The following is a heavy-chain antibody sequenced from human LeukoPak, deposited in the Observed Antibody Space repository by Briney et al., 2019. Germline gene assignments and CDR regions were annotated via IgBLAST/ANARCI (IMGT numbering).Heavy chain of an antibody. CDR2: IYYSGAT. CDR3: ARDTIGIGLRLGEYTDY. J-gene: IGHJ4*02. D-gene: IGHD3-16*01. V-gene: IGHV4-39*07. Sequence: PSETLSLTCTVSGGSISSSSYFWGWIRQPPGKGLEWIGSIYYSGATYYNPSLKSRVTISIATSKKQFSLKLNSVTAADTAVYYCARDTIGIGLRLGEYTDYWGQGTLVTVSS. CDR1: GGSISSSSYF.